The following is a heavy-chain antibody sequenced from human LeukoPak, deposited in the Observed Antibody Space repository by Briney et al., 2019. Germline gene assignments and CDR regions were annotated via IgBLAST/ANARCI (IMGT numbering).Heavy chain of an antibody. CDR3: ARARYSSGWPYYYYGMDV. CDR2: ISYDGSNK. J-gene: IGHJ6*02. Sequence: GGSLRLSCAASGFTFSSYGMHWVRQAPGKGLEWVAVISYDGSNKYYADSVKGRFTISRDNSKNTLYLQMNSLRAEDTAVYYCARARYSSGWPYYYYGMDVWGQGTTVTVSS. V-gene: IGHV3-30*03. D-gene: IGHD6-19*01. CDR1: GFTFSSYG.